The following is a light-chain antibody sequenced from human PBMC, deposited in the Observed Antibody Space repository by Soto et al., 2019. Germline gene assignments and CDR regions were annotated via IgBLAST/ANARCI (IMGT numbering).Light chain of an antibody. J-gene: IGLJ3*02. Sequence: NFMLPQPHSVSESPGKTVTISCTRSIGNIASNYVQWYQQRPGSDPTTVIYEDNLRPSVVPDRFSGSIDRSSNSASLNISRLQTQDEADYFCQSHGTGIQGVFGGGNKLTV. V-gene: IGLV6-57*04. CDR1: IGNIASNY. CDR3: QSHGTGIQGV. CDR2: EDN.